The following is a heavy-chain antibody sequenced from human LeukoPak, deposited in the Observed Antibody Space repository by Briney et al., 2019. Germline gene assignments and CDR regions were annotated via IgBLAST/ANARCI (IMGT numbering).Heavy chain of an antibody. CDR2: FDPEDGER. V-gene: IGHV1-24*01. CDR3: ARVWGYSNYYYYYMDV. J-gene: IGHJ6*03. CDR1: GYTLTKLS. Sequence: GASVKVSCKVSGYTLTKLSMHWVRQAPGKGLEWMGTFDPEDGERLYAQKFQGRLTMTEDTSTDTAYMELSSLRSEDTAVYYCARVWGYSNYYYYYMDVWGKGTTVTVSS. D-gene: IGHD4-11*01.